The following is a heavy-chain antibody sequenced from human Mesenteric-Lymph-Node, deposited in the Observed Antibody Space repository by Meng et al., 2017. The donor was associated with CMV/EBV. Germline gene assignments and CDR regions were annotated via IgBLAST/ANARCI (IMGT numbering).Heavy chain of an antibody. V-gene: IGHV4-34*01. CDR3: ARGSSYDILTGYFDY. CDR2: INHSGST. J-gene: IGHJ4*02. D-gene: IGHD3-9*01. Sequence: QGLLHQWGGGLFMPSETLSVTFAVYGGSFSGYYWNWIRQSPEKGLEWIGEINHSGSTTYNPSFTSRIIISVDTSTNQISLNMSSVTAADTAVYYCARGSSYDILTGYFDYWGQGALVTVSS. CDR1: GGSFSGYY.